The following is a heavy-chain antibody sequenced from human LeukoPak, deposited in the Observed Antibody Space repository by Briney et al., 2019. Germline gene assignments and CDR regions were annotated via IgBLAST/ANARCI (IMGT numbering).Heavy chain of an antibody. CDR2: IYYSGST. CDR3: ARSFILYGSGSPRPFDY. J-gene: IGHJ4*02. CDR1: GGSISSSNYY. D-gene: IGHD3-10*01. Sequence: SETLSLTCTVSGGSISSSNYYWGWIRQPPGKGLEWIGSIYYSGSTYYNPSLKSRVTISVDTSKNQFSLKLSSVTAADTAVYYCARSFILYGSGSPRPFDYWGQGTLVTVSS. V-gene: IGHV4-39*01.